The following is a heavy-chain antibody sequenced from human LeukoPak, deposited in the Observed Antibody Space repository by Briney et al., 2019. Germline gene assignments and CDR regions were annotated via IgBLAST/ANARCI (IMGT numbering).Heavy chain of an antibody. V-gene: IGHV3-7*01. CDR2: IKQDGSEK. CDR3: ARGLIDDYGDYGDYFDY. CDR1: GFTFSSYA. D-gene: IGHD4-17*01. J-gene: IGHJ4*02. Sequence: GGSLRLSCAASGFTFSSYAMSWVRQAPGKGLEWVANIKQDGSEKYYVDSVKGRFTISRDNAKNSLYLQMNSLRAEDTAVYYCARGLIDDYGDYGDYFDYWGQGTLVTVSS.